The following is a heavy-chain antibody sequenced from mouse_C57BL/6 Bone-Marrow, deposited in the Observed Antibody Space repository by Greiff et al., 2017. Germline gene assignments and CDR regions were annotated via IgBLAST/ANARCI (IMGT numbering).Heavy chain of an antibody. Sequence: QVQLQQPGAELVKPGASVKLTCKASGYNFTSYWMHWVKQRPGRGLEWIGRIDPNSGGTKYNEKFKSKATLTVDKPSSTAYMQLSSLTSEDSAVYYCARKGLRRGYFDVWGTGTTVTVSS. CDR1: GYNFTSYW. CDR2: IDPNSGGT. J-gene: IGHJ1*03. V-gene: IGHV1-72*01. CDR3: ARKGLRRGYFDV. D-gene: IGHD2-4*01.